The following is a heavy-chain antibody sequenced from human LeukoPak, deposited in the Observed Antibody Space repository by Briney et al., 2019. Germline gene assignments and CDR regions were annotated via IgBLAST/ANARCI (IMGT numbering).Heavy chain of an antibody. CDR2: ISYDGSQK. D-gene: IGHD3-10*01. Sequence: GGSLRLSCAASGFTFSSCAMHWVRQAPGKGLEWLAVISYDGSQKFYEDSVKGRFTISRDNGKNTLYLQMNSLRAEDTAVYYCARGTVLLWFGVDYWGQGTLVTVSS. V-gene: IGHV3-30-3*01. CDR3: ARGTVLLWFGVDY. J-gene: IGHJ4*02. CDR1: GFTFSSCA.